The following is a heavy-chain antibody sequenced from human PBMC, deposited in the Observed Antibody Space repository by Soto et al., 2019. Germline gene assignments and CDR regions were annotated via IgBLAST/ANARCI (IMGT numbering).Heavy chain of an antibody. V-gene: IGHV4-34*01. D-gene: IGHD3-22*01. Sequence: QVQLQQWGAGLLKPSETLSLTCAVYGGSFSGYYWSWIRQPPGKGLEWIGEINHSGSTNYNPSLKSRVTISVDTSKNQFSLKLSSVTAADTAVYYCARGPKNYYDSSGYFDYRGQGTLVTVSS. CDR3: ARGPKNYYDSSGYFDY. CDR1: GGSFSGYY. J-gene: IGHJ4*02. CDR2: INHSGST.